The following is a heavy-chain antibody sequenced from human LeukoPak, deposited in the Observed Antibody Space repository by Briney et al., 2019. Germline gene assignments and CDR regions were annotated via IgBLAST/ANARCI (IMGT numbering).Heavy chain of an antibody. CDR2: IYYSGST. V-gene: IGHV4-31*03. D-gene: IGHD5-18*01. CDR1: GGSISSGGYY. CDR3: ARDPGIQLWSNFYYYYMDV. Sequence: SETLSLTCTVSGGSISSGGYYWGWIRQHPGKGLEWIGYIYYSGSTYYNPSLKSRVTISVDTSKNQFSLKLSSVTAADTAVYYCARDPGIQLWSNFYYYYMDVWGKGTTVTVSS. J-gene: IGHJ6*03.